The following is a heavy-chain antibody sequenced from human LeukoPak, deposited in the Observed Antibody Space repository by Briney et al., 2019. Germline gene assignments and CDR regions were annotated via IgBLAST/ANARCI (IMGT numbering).Heavy chain of an antibody. CDR1: GFTSSSYW. J-gene: IGHJ5*02. CDR2: ISGDGTAR. Sequence: GGSLRLSCAASGFTSSSYWMHWVRQVPGKGLVWVSRISGDGTARNYADSVKGRFTISRDDAKNTVDLQMNSLRGEDTAVYYCVRGRGSYGWFDPWGQGTLVTVTS. CDR3: VRGRGSYGWFDP. D-gene: IGHD3-10*01. V-gene: IGHV3-74*01.